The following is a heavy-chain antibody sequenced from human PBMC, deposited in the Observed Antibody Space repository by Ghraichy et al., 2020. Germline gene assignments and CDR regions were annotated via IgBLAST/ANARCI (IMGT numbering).Heavy chain of an antibody. Sequence: SETLSLTCTVSGGSISRSSYYWGWIRQPPGKGLEWIGSIYYSGSTYYNPSLKSRVTISVDTSKNQFSLKLSSVTAADTAVYYCARRNLSRAKWLVRVRDYFDYWGQGTLVTVSS. CDR3: ARRNLSRAKWLVRVRDYFDY. CDR2: IYYSGST. J-gene: IGHJ4*02. CDR1: GGSISRSSYY. D-gene: IGHD6-19*01. V-gene: IGHV4-39*01.